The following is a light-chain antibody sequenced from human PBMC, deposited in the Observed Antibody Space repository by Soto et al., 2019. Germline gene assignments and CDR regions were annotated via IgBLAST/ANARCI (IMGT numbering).Light chain of an antibody. CDR1: QSVSSN. Sequence: EVVKTQSPATLSVSPGERATLSCRASQSVSSNLAWYQQKPGQAPRLLIYGASTRATGVPARFSGSGSGTEFTLTISSLQSEDFAVYYCQQYNSGPYTFGQGTRLEIK. V-gene: IGKV3-15*01. CDR2: GAS. CDR3: QQYNSGPYT. J-gene: IGKJ5*01.